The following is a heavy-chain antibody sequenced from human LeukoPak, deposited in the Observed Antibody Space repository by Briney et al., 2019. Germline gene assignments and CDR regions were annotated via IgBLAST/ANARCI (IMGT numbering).Heavy chain of an antibody. V-gene: IGHV3-30*02. CDR2: IRYDGNSK. CDR1: GFSISNSG. J-gene: IGHJ3*02. D-gene: IGHD3-3*01. CDR3: AKVKLYYDFWSGYSDAFDI. Sequence: GGSLRLSCAGSGFSISNSGMHWVRQAPGKGLEWVAFIRYDGNSKYYADSVKGRFTISRDNSKNTLFLQMNSLTVEDTAVYYCAKVKLYYDFWSGYSDAFDIWGQGTMVTVSS.